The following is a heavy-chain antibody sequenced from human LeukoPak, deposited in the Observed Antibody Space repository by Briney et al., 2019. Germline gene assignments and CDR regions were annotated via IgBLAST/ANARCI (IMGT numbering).Heavy chain of an antibody. CDR1: GLTLGNYW. V-gene: IGHV3-7*01. CDR2: INLDGSDK. J-gene: IGHJ4*02. D-gene: IGHD4/OR15-4a*01. CDR3: ARDYDYSLDY. Sequence: GGSLRLSCAASGLTLGNYWMSWVRQAPGKGLEWVANINLDGSDKSYVGPVKGRFTISRDNAKNSLFLQMNSLGAEDTAVYYCARDYDYSLDYWGQGTLVTVSS.